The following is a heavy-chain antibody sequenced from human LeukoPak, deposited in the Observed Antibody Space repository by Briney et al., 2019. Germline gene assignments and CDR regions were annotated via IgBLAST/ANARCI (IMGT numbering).Heavy chain of an antibody. CDR3: ARLSVVRGLDP. D-gene: IGHD3-10*01. CDR1: GDSISSYY. CDR2: IYYSGST. V-gene: IGHV4-59*08. Sequence: SETLSFTCTVSGDSISSYYWSWIRQPPGKGLEWIGYIYYSGSTNYNPSLKSRLTISVDTSKNQFSLKLRAVTAADTAIYYCARLSVVRGLDPWGQGTLVTVSS. J-gene: IGHJ5*02.